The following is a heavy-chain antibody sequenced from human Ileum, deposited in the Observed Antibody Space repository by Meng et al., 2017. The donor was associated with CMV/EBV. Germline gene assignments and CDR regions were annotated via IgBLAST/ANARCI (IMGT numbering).Heavy chain of an antibody. D-gene: IGHD3-22*01. CDR2: IDKRGDDT. J-gene: IGHJ5*02. CDR1: GFTFSDFE. CDR3: ARDPHSGYQFGP. V-gene: IGHV3-48*03. Sequence: GESLKISCAVSGFTFSDFEMNWVRQAPGKGLEWVSYIDKRGDDTRYADSVKGRLTISRDNAKNSLYLKMNSLRGEDTDVYYCARDPHSGYQFGPWGQGTLVTVSS.